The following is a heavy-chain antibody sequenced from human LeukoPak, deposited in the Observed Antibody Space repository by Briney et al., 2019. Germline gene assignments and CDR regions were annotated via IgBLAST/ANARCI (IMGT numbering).Heavy chain of an antibody. D-gene: IGHD6-13*01. Sequence: SETLSLTCTVSGGSISSYYWSWMRQPPGKGLEWIGSVYYTGSTYYNPSLKSRVTISVDTSKNQFSLNLSSVTATDTAVYYCARLERMAGAGSGYYYYGMDVWGQGTTVIVSS. CDR2: VYYTGST. CDR1: GGSISSYY. V-gene: IGHV4-39*01. CDR3: ARLERMAGAGSGYYYYGMDV. J-gene: IGHJ6*02.